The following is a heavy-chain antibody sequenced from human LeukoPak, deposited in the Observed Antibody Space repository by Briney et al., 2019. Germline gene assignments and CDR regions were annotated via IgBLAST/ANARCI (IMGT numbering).Heavy chain of an antibody. CDR1: GGSISSCY. Sequence: PSETLSLXCTVSGGSISSCYWSWIRQPPGKGLEWIRYIYYSGSTNYNPSLKSRVTISVDTSKNQFSLKLSSVTAADTAVYYCASLKYPRGWFDPWGQGTLVTVSS. J-gene: IGHJ5*02. CDR3: ASLKYPRGWFDP. V-gene: IGHV4-59*01. CDR2: IYYSGST. D-gene: IGHD2-2*01.